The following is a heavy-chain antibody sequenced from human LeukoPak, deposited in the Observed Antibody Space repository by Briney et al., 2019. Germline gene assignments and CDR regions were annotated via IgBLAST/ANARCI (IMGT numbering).Heavy chain of an antibody. CDR2: INHSGST. D-gene: IGHD3-22*01. J-gene: IGHJ4*02. Sequence: SETLSLTCAVYGGSFSGYYWSWIRQPPGKGLEWIGEINHSGSTNYNPSLKSRVTISVDTSKNQFSLKLSSVTAADTAVYYCARHTALRWLPPFDYWGQGTLVTVSS. V-gene: IGHV4-34*01. CDR3: ARHTALRWLPPFDY. CDR1: GGSFSGYY.